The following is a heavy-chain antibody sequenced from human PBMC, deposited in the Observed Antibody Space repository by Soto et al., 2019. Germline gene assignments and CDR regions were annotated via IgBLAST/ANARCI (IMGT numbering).Heavy chain of an antibody. CDR1: GGSVSSGSYY. Sequence: PSETLSLTCTVSGGSVSSGSYYWSWIRQPPGKGLEWIGYIYYSGSTNYNPSLKSRVTISVDTSKNQFSLKLSSVTAADTAVYYCARDPGHFANWFDPWGQGTLVTVSS. J-gene: IGHJ5*02. CDR3: ARDPGHFANWFDP. V-gene: IGHV4-61*01. CDR2: IYYSGST.